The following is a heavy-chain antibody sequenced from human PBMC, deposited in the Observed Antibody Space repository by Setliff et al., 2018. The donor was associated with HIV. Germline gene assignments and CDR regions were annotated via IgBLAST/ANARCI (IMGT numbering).Heavy chain of an antibody. CDR3: ARSGGGWYNWFDP. CDR1: GYFFSEFY. V-gene: IGHV1-69-2*01. CDR2: VNPEDGET. J-gene: IGHJ5*02. Sequence: GASVKVSCKTSGYFFSEFYIHWVQQAPGKGLEWMGRVNPEDGETIYAEKFQGRVTITADMSTDTAYMELSSLRFDDTAVYYCARSGGGWYNWFDPWGQGTPVTVSS. D-gene: IGHD3-16*01.